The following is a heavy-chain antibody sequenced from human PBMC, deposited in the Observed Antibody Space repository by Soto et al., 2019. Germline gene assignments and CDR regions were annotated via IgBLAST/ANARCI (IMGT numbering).Heavy chain of an antibody. Sequence: EVQLLESGGGLVQPGGSLRLSCAVSGFSFSNSAMTWVRQAPGKGLEWVSGISGSGDITYNTDSGKGRFAISRDTSNNVVYLQMRRLRAEDTAVYYCATVPQWVLRYHDWFFDYWGQGTLVTVSS. D-gene: IGHD3-9*01. CDR1: GFSFSNSA. V-gene: IGHV3-23*01. CDR3: ATVPQWVLRYHDWFFDY. CDR2: ISGSGDIT. J-gene: IGHJ4*02.